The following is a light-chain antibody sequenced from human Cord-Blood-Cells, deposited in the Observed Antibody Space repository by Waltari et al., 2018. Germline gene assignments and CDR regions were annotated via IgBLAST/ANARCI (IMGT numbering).Light chain of an antibody. J-gene: IGLJ3*02. Sequence: SSELTQQPAVSVALGQTVRITCQGDSLRNYYESWYQQKPGQAPVLVIYGKNNRPSAIPDRFAGSSSRKTASLTITGAQAEYDADYYCNSRDSGCNHWVFGGGTKLTVL. CDR3: NSRDSGCNHWV. CDR1: SLRNYY. V-gene: IGLV3-19*01. CDR2: GKN.